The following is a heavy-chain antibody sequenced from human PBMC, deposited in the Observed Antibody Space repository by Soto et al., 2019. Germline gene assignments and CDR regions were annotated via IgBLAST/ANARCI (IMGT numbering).Heavy chain of an antibody. CDR1: GGSISSFY. CDR2: IYYSGST. D-gene: IGHD1-7*01. V-gene: IGHV4-59*08. Sequence: QVQLQESGPGLVKPSETLSLTCTVSGGSISSFYWCWSRQPPGKGLEWIGYIYYSGSTNYNPSHTSRLNISVATTNNQFPPQLNFLVASQTPVYFRAIQFELCTAHYGFFDLWGHGTLFTVSS. CDR3: AIQFELCTAHYGFFDL. J-gene: IGHJ2*01.